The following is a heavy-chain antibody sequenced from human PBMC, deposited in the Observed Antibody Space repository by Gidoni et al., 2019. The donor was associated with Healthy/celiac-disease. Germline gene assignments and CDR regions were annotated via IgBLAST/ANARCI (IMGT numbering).Heavy chain of an antibody. CDR3: AREAFGIFGVVTRTFDY. CDR1: SISSGSYY. D-gene: IGHD3-3*01. J-gene: IGHJ4*02. Sequence: SISSGSYYWSWIRQPAGKGLEWIGRIYTSGSTNYNPSLKSRVTISVDTSKNQFSLKLSSVTAADTAVYYCAREAFGIFGVVTRTFDYWGQGTLVTVSS. V-gene: IGHV4-61*02. CDR2: IYTSGST.